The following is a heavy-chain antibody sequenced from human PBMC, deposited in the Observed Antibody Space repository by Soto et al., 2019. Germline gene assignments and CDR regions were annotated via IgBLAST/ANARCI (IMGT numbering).Heavy chain of an antibody. CDR2: ISGSGGST. CDR3: AKDDNTVTPPNAIDY. J-gene: IGHJ4*02. Sequence: GGSLRLSCAASGFTFSSYGMHWVRQAPGKGLEWVSAISGSGGSTYYADSVKGRFTISRDNSKNTLYLQMNSLRAEDTAVYYCAKDDNTVTPPNAIDYWGQGTLVTVSS. V-gene: IGHV3-23*01. D-gene: IGHD4-17*01. CDR1: GFTFSSYG.